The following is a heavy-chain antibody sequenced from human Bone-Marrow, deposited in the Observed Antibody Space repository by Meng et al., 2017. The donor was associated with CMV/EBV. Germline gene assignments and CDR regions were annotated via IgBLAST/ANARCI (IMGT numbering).Heavy chain of an antibody. J-gene: IGHJ4*02. V-gene: IGHV3-74*01. CDR2: INPDGSST. D-gene: IGHD5-24*01. CDR1: GFTFSTYW. CDR3: ARFDSRGYNFDY. Sequence: GESLKISCAASGFTFSTYWMHWVRQAPGKGLVWVSRINPDGSSTSYADSVKGRFTISRDNAKNTLYLQMNSLRAEDKAVYYCARFDSRGYNFDYWGQGTLVTVSS.